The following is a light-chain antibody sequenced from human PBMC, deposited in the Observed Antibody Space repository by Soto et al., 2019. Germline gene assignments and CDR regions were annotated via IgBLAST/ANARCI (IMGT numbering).Light chain of an antibody. CDR1: SSDVGSYNL. V-gene: IGLV2-23*02. CDR3: CSYASSSPYV. Sequence: QSVLTQPASVSGSPGQSITISCTGTSSDVGSYNLVSWYQQHPGKAPKLMIYEVSKRPSGVSNRFSGSKSGNTACLTISGLQAEDEADYYCCSYASSSPYVFGTGTKLTVL. J-gene: IGLJ1*01. CDR2: EVS.